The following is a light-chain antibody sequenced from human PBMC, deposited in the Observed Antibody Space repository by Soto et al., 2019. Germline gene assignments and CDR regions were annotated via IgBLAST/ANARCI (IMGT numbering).Light chain of an antibody. CDR1: QSVDSN. CDR3: QQHSKWPIT. CDR2: GIS. Sequence: EIVMTQSPGTLSLSPGETATFSCRASQSVDSNYLAWYQQKPGQAPRLLVYGISTRATDIPARFSGSGSGTEFTLTISSLQSEDFGIYYCQQHSKWPITFGQGTRLEIK. V-gene: IGKV3-15*01. J-gene: IGKJ5*01.